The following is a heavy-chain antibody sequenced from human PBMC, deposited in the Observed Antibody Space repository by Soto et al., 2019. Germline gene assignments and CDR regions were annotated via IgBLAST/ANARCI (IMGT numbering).Heavy chain of an antibody. Sequence: QVQLQESGPGLVKPSQTLSLTCTVSGGSISSGDYYWSWIRQPPGKGLEWIGYIYYSGSTYYNPSLTSRVTISVDTSKNQFSLKLSSVTAADTAVYYCARARETTCYVFDYWGQGTLVTVSS. CDR3: ARARETTCYVFDY. CDR2: IYYSGST. V-gene: IGHV4-30-4*01. D-gene: IGHD1-1*01. CDR1: GGSISSGDYY. J-gene: IGHJ4*02.